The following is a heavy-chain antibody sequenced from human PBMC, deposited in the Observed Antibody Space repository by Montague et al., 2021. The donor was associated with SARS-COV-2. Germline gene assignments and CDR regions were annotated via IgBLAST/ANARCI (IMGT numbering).Heavy chain of an antibody. J-gene: IGHJ6*02. Sequence: SETLSLTCALYGGSFSGYYWSWIRQPPEKGLEWIGEINQSGRTNNNPSLKSRVIISVDTSKNQFSLKLSSVTAADTAVYYCARVRYYGSGTSLGMDVWGQGTTVTVSS. V-gene: IGHV4-34*01. CDR1: GGSFSGYY. CDR3: ARVRYYGSGTSLGMDV. D-gene: IGHD3-10*01. CDR2: INQSGRT.